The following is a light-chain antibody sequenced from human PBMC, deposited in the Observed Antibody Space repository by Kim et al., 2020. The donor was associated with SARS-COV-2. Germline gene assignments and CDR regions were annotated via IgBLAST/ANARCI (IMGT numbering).Light chain of an antibody. CDR1: SSDVGAGDY. Sequence: QSVVTQPASVSGSPGQPITISCTGTSSDVGAGDYVSWFQQHPGEAPKLMIYNVYERPSGISTRFSGSRSGNTASLTISGLQAEDEADYFCCSHTNIYTWVFGGGTQLTVL. CDR3: CSHTNIYTWV. V-gene: IGLV2-14*03. CDR2: NVY. J-gene: IGLJ3*02.